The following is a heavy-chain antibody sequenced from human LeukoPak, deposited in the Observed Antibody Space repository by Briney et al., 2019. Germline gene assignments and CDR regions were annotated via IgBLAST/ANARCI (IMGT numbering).Heavy chain of an antibody. D-gene: IGHD4-17*01. J-gene: IGHJ4*02. CDR1: GFTVRSNY. CDR2: IFNDGSI. Sequence: PGGSLRLSCAASGFTVRSNYMSWVRQAPGKGLEWVSLIFNDGSIYYADSVKARFTISRDNSMDTLYLQMNSLRVEDTAVYYCARDPGGDNAYWGQGTLVTVSS. V-gene: IGHV3-66*01. CDR3: ARDPGGDNAY.